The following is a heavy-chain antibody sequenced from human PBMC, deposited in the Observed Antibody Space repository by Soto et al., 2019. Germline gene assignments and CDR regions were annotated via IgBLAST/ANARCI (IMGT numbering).Heavy chain of an antibody. CDR2: ISGSGGST. J-gene: IGHJ4*02. D-gene: IGHD4-17*01. V-gene: IGHV3-23*01. CDR1: GFTFSSYA. CDR3: AKDLIQFLWEDYGDGGVVY. Sequence: EVQLLESGGGLVQPGGSLRLSCAASGFTFSSYAMSWVRQAPGKGLEWVSAISGSGGSTYYADSVKGRFTISRDNSKNTLYLQMKSLRAEDTAVYYCAKDLIQFLWEDYGDGGVVYWGQGTLVTVSS.